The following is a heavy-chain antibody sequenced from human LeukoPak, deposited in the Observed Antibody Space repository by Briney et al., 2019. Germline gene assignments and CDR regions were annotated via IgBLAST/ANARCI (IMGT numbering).Heavy chain of an antibody. CDR3: ARDCCGGERLGS. CDR1: GFTVSNNY. J-gene: IGHJ5*02. D-gene: IGHD2-21*01. Sequence: GGSLRLSCAASGFTVSNNYMSWVRQAPGKGLEWASVIYTNGRTYYADSVKGRFTISRDNSKNTLYLRMNSLRAEDTAMYYCARDCCGGERLGSWGQGTLVIVSS. V-gene: IGHV3-53*01. CDR2: IYTNGRT.